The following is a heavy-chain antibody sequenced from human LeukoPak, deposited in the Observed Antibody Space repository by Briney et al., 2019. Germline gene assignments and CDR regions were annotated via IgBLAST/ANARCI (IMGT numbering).Heavy chain of an antibody. D-gene: IGHD6-6*01. CDR1: GFTFSSYA. Sequence: GRSLRLSCAASGFTFSSYAMYWVRQAPGKGLEWVAVISYDGSNKYYADSVKGRFTISRDNSKNTLYLQMNSLRAEDTAVYYCARDFHGGSSSGYWGQGTLVTVSS. CDR2: ISYDGSNK. J-gene: IGHJ4*02. CDR3: ARDFHGGSSSGY. V-gene: IGHV3-30-3*01.